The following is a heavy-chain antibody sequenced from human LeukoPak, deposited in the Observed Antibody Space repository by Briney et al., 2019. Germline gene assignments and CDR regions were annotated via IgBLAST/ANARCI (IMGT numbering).Heavy chain of an antibody. D-gene: IGHD2-2*01. Sequence: GGSLRLSCAASGFTFSSYSINWVRQAPGKGLEWVSSISSSSSYIYYADSVKGRFTISRDNAKNSLYLQMNSLRAEDTAVYYCARDVQGAYCGSTSCYNWFDPWGQGTLVTVSS. CDR1: GFTFSSYS. CDR2: ISSSSSYI. J-gene: IGHJ5*02. V-gene: IGHV3-21*01. CDR3: ARDVQGAYCGSTSCYNWFDP.